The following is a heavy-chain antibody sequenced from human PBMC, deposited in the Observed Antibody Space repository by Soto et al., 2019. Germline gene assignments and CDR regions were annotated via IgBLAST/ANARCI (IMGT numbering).Heavy chain of an antibody. Sequence: QMQLVQSWPEVKKPGTSVKVSCKASGFTFTSSAVQWVLQARGQRLEWIGWIVVGSGNTNYAQKFQERVTITRDMSTSTAYMEPSSLRSEDTAVYYCAADPTYYYDGSGFNWLDPWGQGTLVTVSS. CDR2: IVVGSGNT. V-gene: IGHV1-58*01. D-gene: IGHD3-22*01. CDR1: GFTFTSSA. J-gene: IGHJ5*02. CDR3: AADPTYYYDGSGFNWLDP.